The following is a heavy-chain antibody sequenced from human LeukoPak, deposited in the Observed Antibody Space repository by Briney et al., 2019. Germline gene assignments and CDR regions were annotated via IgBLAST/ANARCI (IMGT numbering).Heavy chain of an antibody. D-gene: IGHD3-22*01. Sequence: PGGSLRPSCAASGFTFSSYAMHWVRQAPGKGLEWVAVISCDGSNKYYADSVKGRFTISRDNSKNTLYLQMNSLRAEDTAVFYCATFPYYFDSSGSYYFDFWGQGTLVTVSS. CDR3: ATFPYYFDSSGSYYFDF. J-gene: IGHJ4*02. CDR1: GFTFSSYA. V-gene: IGHV3-30*04. CDR2: ISCDGSNK.